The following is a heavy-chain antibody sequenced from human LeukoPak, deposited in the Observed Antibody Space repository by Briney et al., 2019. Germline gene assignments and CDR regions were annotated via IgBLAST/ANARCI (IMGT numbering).Heavy chain of an antibody. V-gene: IGHV1-2*02. Sequence: GASVKVSCKASRYTFTGYYMHWVRQAPGQGLEWMGWINPNSGGTNYAQKFQGRVTMTRDTSISTAYMELSRLRSDDTAVYYCARDRSSSWPTDFDYWGQGTLVTVSS. J-gene: IGHJ4*02. CDR3: ARDRSSSWPTDFDY. CDR1: RYTFTGYY. CDR2: INPNSGGT. D-gene: IGHD6-13*01.